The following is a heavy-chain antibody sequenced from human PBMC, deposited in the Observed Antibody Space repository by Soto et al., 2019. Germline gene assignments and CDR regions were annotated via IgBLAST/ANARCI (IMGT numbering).Heavy chain of an antibody. V-gene: IGHV1-18*04. CDR2: ISAYNGNT. CDR3: AREGYCSSTSCYRVRVDY. J-gene: IGHJ4*02. D-gene: IGHD2-2*01. CDR1: GYTFTSYG. Sequence: RASVKVSCKASGYTFTSYGISWVRQAPGQGLEWMGWISAYNGNTNYAQKLQGRVTMTTDTSTSTAYMELRSLRSDDTAVYYCAREGYCSSTSCYRVRVDYWGQGTLVTVSS.